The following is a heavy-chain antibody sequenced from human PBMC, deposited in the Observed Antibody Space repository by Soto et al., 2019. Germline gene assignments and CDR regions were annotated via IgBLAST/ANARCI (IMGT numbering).Heavy chain of an antibody. V-gene: IGHV3-48*03. CDR1: RFTFSTYE. CDR2: ISSSGYTV. J-gene: IGHJ4*02. Sequence: GGSLRLSCAASRFTFSTYEMNWVRQAPGKGLEWVSYISSSGYTVYYADSVKGRFTISRDNTRNSLYLQMNSLRDEDTALYYCVRYCSTTLCNGVATRTFDYWGQGTLVTVSS. CDR3: VRYCSTTLCNGVATRTFDY. D-gene: IGHD2-2*01.